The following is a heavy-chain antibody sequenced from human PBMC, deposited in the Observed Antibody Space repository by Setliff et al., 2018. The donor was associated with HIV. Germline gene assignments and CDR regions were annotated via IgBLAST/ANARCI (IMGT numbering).Heavy chain of an antibody. V-gene: IGHV4-31*03. J-gene: IGHJ4*02. CDR1: GGSISSGGYY. D-gene: IGHD3-22*01. CDR2: IYYSGST. Sequence: SETLSLTCTVSGGSISSGGYYWSWIRQHPGKGLEWIGYIYYSGSTYYNPSLKSRVTISVDTSKNQFSLKLSSVTAADTAVYYCARGQSSGYSTPYFDYWGQGTLVTVSS. CDR3: ARGQSSGYSTPYFDY.